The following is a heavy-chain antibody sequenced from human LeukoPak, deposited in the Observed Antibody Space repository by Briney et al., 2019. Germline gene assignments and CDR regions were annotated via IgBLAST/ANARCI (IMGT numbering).Heavy chain of an antibody. CDR1: GGSISSGSYY. Sequence: SETLSLTCTVSGGSISSGSYYWSWIRQPAGKGLEWIGRIYTSGSTNYNPSLKSRVTISVDTSKNQFSLKLSSVTAADTAVYYCARDYYDFWSGYYRFDPWGQGTLVTVSS. J-gene: IGHJ5*02. D-gene: IGHD3-3*01. V-gene: IGHV4-61*02. CDR3: ARDYYDFWSGYYRFDP. CDR2: IYTSGST.